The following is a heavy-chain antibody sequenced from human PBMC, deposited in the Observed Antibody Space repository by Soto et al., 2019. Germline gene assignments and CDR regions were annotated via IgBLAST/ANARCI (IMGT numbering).Heavy chain of an antibody. D-gene: IGHD3-22*01. Sequence: PSETLSLTFTVSGGSISSGGYSWNWIRQHPGKGLEWIGYIYYSGSTYYNPSLKSRVTISVDTSKNQFSLKLSSVTAADTAVYYCVGSSGYLFDYWGQGTLVTVSS. CDR1: GGSISSGGYS. J-gene: IGHJ4*02. CDR3: VGSSGYLFDY. V-gene: IGHV4-31*03. CDR2: IYYSGST.